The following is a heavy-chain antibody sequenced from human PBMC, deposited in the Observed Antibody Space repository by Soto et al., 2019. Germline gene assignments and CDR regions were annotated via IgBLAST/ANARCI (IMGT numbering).Heavy chain of an antibody. J-gene: IGHJ6*02. D-gene: IGHD3-9*01. CDR3: ARGGGGILRYFDWLLPSYGMDV. CDR2: INHSGST. Sequence: PSETLSLTCAAYGGSFSGYYWSWIRQPPGKGLEWIGEINHSGSTNYNPSLKSRVTISVDTSKNQFSLKLSSVTAADTAVYYCARGGGGILRYFDWLLPSYGMDVWGQGTTVTVSS. V-gene: IGHV4-34*01. CDR1: GGSFSGYY.